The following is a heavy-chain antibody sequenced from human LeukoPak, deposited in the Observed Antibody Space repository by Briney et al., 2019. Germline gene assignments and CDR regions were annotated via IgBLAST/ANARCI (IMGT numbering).Heavy chain of an antibody. Sequence: GGSLRLSCAASGFTFSSYAMSWVRQAPGKGLEWVSAISGSGGSTYYADSVKGRFTISRDNAKNSLYLQMNSLRAEDTAVYYCRGYDLVALDIWGQGTMVTVSS. CDR3: RGYDLVALDI. V-gene: IGHV3-23*01. J-gene: IGHJ3*02. CDR2: ISGSGGST. CDR1: GFTFSSYA. D-gene: IGHD5-12*01.